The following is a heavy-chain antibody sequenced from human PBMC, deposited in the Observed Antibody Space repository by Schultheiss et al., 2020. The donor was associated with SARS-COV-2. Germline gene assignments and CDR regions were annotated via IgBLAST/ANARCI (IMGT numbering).Heavy chain of an antibody. Sequence: ASVKVSCKASGYTFTSYDINWVRQATGQGLEWMGWMNPNSGNTGYAQKLQGRVTMTTDTSTSTAYMELSRLRSDDTAVYYCARGFSTGTQDYWGQGTLVTVSS. CDR1: GYTFTSYD. D-gene: IGHD1-1*01. J-gene: IGHJ4*02. CDR3: ARGFSTGTQDY. CDR2: MNPNSGNT. V-gene: IGHV1-8*01.